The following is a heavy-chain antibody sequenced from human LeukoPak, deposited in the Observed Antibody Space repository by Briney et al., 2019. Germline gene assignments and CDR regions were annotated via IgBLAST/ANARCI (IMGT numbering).Heavy chain of an antibody. J-gene: IGHJ4*02. V-gene: IGHV3-7*01. CDR3: ARVRWYWRDY. CDR2: LKEEWWDK. CDR1: GFIYRTYC. Sequence: GVSLRLLCGVWGFIYRTYCVIGVPEAPGRALDGVANLKEEWWDKYYVDSVKGRFTISRDNATNSLYLQMNRLRAEDTAVYYCARVRWYWRDYWGQRTPVTVSS. D-gene: IGHD6-13*01.